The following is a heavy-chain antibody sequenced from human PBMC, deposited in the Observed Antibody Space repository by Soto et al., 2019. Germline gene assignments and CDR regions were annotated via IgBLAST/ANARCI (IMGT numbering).Heavy chain of an antibody. CDR1: GGSISSYY. Sequence: SETLSLTCTVSGGSISSYYWSWIRQPPGKGLEWIGYIYYSGSTNYNPSLKSRVTISVDTSKNQFSLKLSSVTAADTAVYYCARRGYSGYDWDSSGWTQFDDWGQGSLVTVSS. CDR3: ARRGYSGYDWDSSGWTQFDD. D-gene: IGHD5-12*01. CDR2: IYYSGST. V-gene: IGHV4-59*08. J-gene: IGHJ4*02.